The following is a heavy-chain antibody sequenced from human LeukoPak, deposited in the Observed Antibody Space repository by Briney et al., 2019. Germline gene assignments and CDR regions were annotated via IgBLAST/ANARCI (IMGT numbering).Heavy chain of an antibody. CDR1: GFTFSSYW. CDR3: ARGSYYDFWSGYYNYYYYMDV. J-gene: IGHJ6*03. CDR2: IKQDGSEK. D-gene: IGHD3-3*01. V-gene: IGHV3-7*01. Sequence: VQPGGSLRLSCAASGFTFSSYWMSWVRQAPGKGLEWVANIKQDGSEKYYVDSVKGRFTISIDNAKSSLYLQMNSLRAEDTAVYYCARGSYYDFWSGYYNYYYYMDVWGKGTTVTVSS.